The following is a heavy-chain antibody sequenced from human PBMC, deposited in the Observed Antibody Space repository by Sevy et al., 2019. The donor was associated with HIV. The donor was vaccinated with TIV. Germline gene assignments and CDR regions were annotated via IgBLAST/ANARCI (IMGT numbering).Heavy chain of an antibody. CDR1: GFTFSSYA. CDR2: ISGSGGST. Sequence: GGSLRLSCAASGFTFSSYAMSWVRQAPGKGLEWVSAISGSGGSTYYADSVKGRFTISRDNSKNTLYLQTNSLRAEDTAVYYCAKVGSEVVVTAITYWGQGTLVTVSS. J-gene: IGHJ4*02. V-gene: IGHV3-23*01. CDR3: AKVGSEVVVTAITY. D-gene: IGHD2-21*02.